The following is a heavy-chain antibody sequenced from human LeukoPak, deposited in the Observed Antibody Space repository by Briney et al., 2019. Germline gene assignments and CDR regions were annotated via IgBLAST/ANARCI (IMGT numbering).Heavy chain of an antibody. CDR3: ARGLPILDY. V-gene: IGHV4-34*01. CDR2: INHSGST. Sequence: SETLSLTCAVYGGSFSGYYWSWIRQPPGKGLEWIGEINHSGSTNYNPSLKSRVTISVDTSKNQFSLKLSSVTAADTAVYYCARGLPILDYWGQGTLDTVSS. D-gene: IGHD2-21*01. J-gene: IGHJ4*02. CDR1: GGSFSGYY.